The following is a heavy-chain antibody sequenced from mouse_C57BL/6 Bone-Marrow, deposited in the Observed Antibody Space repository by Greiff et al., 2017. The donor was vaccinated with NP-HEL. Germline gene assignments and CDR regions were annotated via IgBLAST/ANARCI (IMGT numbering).Heavy chain of an antibody. Sequence: QVHVKQPGAELVKPGASVKMSCKASGYTFTSYWITWVKQRPGQGLEWIGDIYPGSGSTNYNEKFKSKATLTVDTSSSTAYMQLSSLTSEDSAVYYCAREGYGGFAYWGQGTLVTVSA. CDR2: IYPGSGST. V-gene: IGHV1-55*01. J-gene: IGHJ3*01. CDR3: AREGYGGFAY. D-gene: IGHD1-1*02. CDR1: GYTFTSYW.